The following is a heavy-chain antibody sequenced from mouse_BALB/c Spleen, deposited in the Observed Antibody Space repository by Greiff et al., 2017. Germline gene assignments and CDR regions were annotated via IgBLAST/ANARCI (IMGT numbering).Heavy chain of an antibody. CDR1: GFSLTGYG. Sequence: VQGVESGPGLVAPSQSLSITCTVSGFSLTGYGVNWVRQPPGKGLEWLGMIWGDGSTDYNSALKSRLSISKDNSKSQVFLKMNSLQTDDTARYYCAREGYYVGTAWFAYWGQGTLVTVSA. CDR2: IWGDGST. V-gene: IGHV2-6-7*01. CDR3: AREGYYVGTAWFAY. J-gene: IGHJ3*01. D-gene: IGHD2-3*01.